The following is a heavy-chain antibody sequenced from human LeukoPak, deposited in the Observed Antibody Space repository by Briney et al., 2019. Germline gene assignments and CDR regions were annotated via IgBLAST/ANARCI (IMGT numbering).Heavy chain of an antibody. CDR1: GFTFTSSA. J-gene: IGHJ3*02. Sequence: SVKVSCKASGFTFTSSAMQRVRQARGQRLEWIGWIVVGSGNTNYAQKFQERVTITRDMSTSTAYMELSSLRSEDTAMYYCAADPVTMVRGVEAFDIWGQGTMVTVSS. CDR2: IVVGSGNT. D-gene: IGHD3-10*01. V-gene: IGHV1-58*02. CDR3: AADPVTMVRGVEAFDI.